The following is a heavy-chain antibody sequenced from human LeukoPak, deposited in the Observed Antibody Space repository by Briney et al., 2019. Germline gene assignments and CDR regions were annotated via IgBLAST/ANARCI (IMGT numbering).Heavy chain of an antibody. CDR2: IYSGGST. V-gene: IGHV3-66*01. CDR1: GFPVSSNY. CDR3: ARGRSGTTDY. J-gene: IGHJ4*02. Sequence: GGSLRLSCAASGFPVSSNYMSWVRQAPGKGLEWVSVIYSGGSTYYADSVKGRFTISRDNSKNTLYLQMNSLRAEDTAVYYCARGRSGTTDYWGQGTLVSVSS. D-gene: IGHD1-1*01.